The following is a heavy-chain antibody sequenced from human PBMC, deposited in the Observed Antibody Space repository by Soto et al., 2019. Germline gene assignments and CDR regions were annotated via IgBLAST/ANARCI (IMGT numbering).Heavy chain of an antibody. Sequence: QVQLVESGGGLVKPGGSLRLSCVASGFTFSDYYMTWIRQAPGKGLEWVSYISSIISYTKYADSVKGRFTISRDNAKNSLYLQMNSLRAEDTAVYYCARFQGEVVTAIAESWGQGTLVTVSS. CDR2: ISSIISYT. V-gene: IGHV3-11*06. CDR1: GFTFSDYY. CDR3: ARFQGEVVTAIAES. D-gene: IGHD2-21*02. J-gene: IGHJ5*02.